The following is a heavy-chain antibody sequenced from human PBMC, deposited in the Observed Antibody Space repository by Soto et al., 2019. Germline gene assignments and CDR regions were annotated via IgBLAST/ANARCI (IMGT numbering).Heavy chain of an antibody. CDR1: GYTFTDYA. J-gene: IGHJ4*02. CDR2: ISTGNGNT. V-gene: IGHV1-3*04. D-gene: IGHD1-1*01. CDR3: AKGSKTWKPDY. Sequence: DSVQVSCKASGYTFTDYAMHWVRQAPGQRLEWMGWISTGNGNTKYSQKFQGRVTITRDTSATTAYMELSSLRSEDTAVYYCAKGSKTWKPDYWGQGTLVTVSS.